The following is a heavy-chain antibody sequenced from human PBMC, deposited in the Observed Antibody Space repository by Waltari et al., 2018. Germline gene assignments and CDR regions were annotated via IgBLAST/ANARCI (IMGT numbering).Heavy chain of an antibody. CDR3: ARVGGGYDLHDAFDI. CDR1: GGSISSYY. J-gene: IGHJ3*02. D-gene: IGHD5-12*01. Sequence: QVQLQQWGAGLLKPSETLSLTCIVSGGSISSYYWSWIRQPPGKGLECIGYIYYSGSTNYNPSLKSRVTISVDTSKNQFSLKLSSVTAADTAVYYCARVGGGYDLHDAFDIWGQGTMVTVSS. CDR2: IYYSGST. V-gene: IGHV4-59*01.